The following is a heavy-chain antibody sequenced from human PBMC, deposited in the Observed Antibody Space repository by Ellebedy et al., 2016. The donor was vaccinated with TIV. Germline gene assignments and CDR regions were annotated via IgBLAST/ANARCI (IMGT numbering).Heavy chain of an antibody. CDR2: IWFDGSNT. D-gene: IGHD1-26*01. Sequence: PGGSLRLSCAASGFSFSTCGMHWVRQAPGKGLARLAVIWFDGSNTWYADSVKDRFTISRDNSKNTLYLQMNSLRAEDTAVYYCAGGPRGRADYFDYWGQGTLVTVSS. CDR1: GFSFSTCG. V-gene: IGHV3-33*01. J-gene: IGHJ4*02. CDR3: AGGPRGRADYFDY.